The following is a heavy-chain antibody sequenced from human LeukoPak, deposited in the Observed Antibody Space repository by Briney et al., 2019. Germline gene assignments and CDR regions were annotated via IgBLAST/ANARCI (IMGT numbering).Heavy chain of an antibody. CDR3: ARESYCSGGSCYSGRAFDI. Sequence: GGSLRLSCAASGFTFSSYSMNWVRQAPGKGLVWVSRIKNDGSSTYYADSVKGRLTISRDNAKNTLYLQMNSLRAEDTAVYYCARESYCSGGSCYSGRAFDIWGQGTMVTVSS. CDR2: IKNDGSST. V-gene: IGHV3-74*01. CDR1: GFTFSSYS. J-gene: IGHJ3*02. D-gene: IGHD2-15*01.